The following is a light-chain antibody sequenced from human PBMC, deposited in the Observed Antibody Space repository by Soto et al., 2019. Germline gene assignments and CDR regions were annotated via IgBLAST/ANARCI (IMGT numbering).Light chain of an antibody. CDR1: GSDVGGYHY. J-gene: IGLJ1*01. CDR2: QVS. CDR3: SSFTSTHTYV. V-gene: IGLV2-14*03. Sequence: QSVLTQPASVSGSPGQSMTISCTGSGSDVGGYHYVSWYQQHPGKAPKLIIYQVSHRPSGVSDRFSGSKSGNTASLTISGLQGEDEATYYCSSFTSTHTYVFGTGTKVTV.